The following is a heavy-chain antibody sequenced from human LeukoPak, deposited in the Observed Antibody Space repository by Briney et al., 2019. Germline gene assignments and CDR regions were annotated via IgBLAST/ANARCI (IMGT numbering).Heavy chain of an antibody. CDR3: ARQAEDIVVVPRAFDI. J-gene: IGHJ3*02. Sequence: PGESLQISCQGSGYSFTSYWIGWVRQLPGKGLEWMGIIYPGDSDTRYSPSFQGQVTISADKSISTAYLQWSSLKASDTAMYYCARQAEDIVVVPRAFDIWGQGTMVTVSS. CDR2: IYPGDSDT. V-gene: IGHV5-51*01. CDR1: GYSFTSYW. D-gene: IGHD2-2*01.